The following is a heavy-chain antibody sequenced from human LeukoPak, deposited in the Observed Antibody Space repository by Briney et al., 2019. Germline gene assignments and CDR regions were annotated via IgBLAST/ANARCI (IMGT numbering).Heavy chain of an antibody. D-gene: IGHD1-26*01. J-gene: IGHJ3*02. CDR2: INDGGGRT. Sequence: GGSLRLSCAASGFIFSSYAMNWVRQAPGKGLEWVSAINDGGGRTYYADSVKGRFTISRDNSKNTLFLQMNSLRAEDMAVYYCARIEWERLGRAFDIWGQGTMVTVSS. CDR3: ARIEWERLGRAFDI. V-gene: IGHV3-23*01. CDR1: GFIFSSYA.